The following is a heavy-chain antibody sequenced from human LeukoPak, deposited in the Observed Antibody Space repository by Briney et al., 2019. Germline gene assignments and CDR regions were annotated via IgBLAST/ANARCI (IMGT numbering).Heavy chain of an antibody. CDR1: GDSITNSY. J-gene: IGHJ5*02. Sequence: EPSETLSLTCSVSGDSITNSYWSWIRQPPGTRLEWIGYIYYNGTTTYNPSLRSRVTISVDTSKQHFSLSLISVTAADTAVYYCARAVRWTDGPVPAAWFDPWGQGTRVTVSS. CDR2: IYYNGTT. D-gene: IGHD3/OR15-3a*01. CDR3: ARAVRWTDGPVPAAWFDP. V-gene: IGHV4-59*13.